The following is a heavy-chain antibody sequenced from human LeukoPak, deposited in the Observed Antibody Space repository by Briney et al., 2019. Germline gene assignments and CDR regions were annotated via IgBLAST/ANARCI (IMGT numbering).Heavy chain of an antibody. V-gene: IGHV1-46*01. J-gene: IGHJ4*02. D-gene: IGHD3-3*01. CDR2: INPSGGST. CDR3: ARDGARSDFDY. Sequence: ASVKVSCKASGYTFSSYYIYWVRQAPGQGLEWVGGINPSGGSTTYAQKFQGRVTMTRDTSTSTVYKELSSLRSEDTAVYYCARDGARSDFDYWGQGTLVTVSS. CDR1: GYTFSSYY.